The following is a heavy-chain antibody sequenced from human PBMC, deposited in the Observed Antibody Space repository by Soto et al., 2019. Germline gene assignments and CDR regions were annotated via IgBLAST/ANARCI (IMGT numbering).Heavy chain of an antibody. CDR3: ARVVGALGYWFDP. J-gene: IGHJ5*02. Sequence: QVQLVQSGAEVKKPGASVKVSCKASGYNFNSYTISWVRQAPGQGLVWMGRISAYNGNTNYSQKRQGRVTMTTDTSTSTAYMELRSLRSDDTAVYHWARVVGALGYWFDPWGQGTLVTVSS. V-gene: IGHV1-18*01. CDR2: ISAYNGNT. D-gene: IGHD2-15*01. CDR1: GYNFNSYT.